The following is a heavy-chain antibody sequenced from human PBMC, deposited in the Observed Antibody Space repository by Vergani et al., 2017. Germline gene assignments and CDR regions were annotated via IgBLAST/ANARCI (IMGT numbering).Heavy chain of an antibody. Sequence: EVQLVESGGGLIQPGGSLRLSCAASGFTVSSNYMSWVRQAPGKGLEWVSFIYSGGSTYYADSVKGRFTISRDNSKNTLYLQMNSLRAEDTAVYYCARVRYEGGWLVPDYWGQGTLVTVAS. CDR3: ARVRYEGGWLVPDY. D-gene: IGHD6-19*01. CDR2: IYSGGST. CDR1: GFTVSSNY. V-gene: IGHV3-53*01. J-gene: IGHJ4*02.